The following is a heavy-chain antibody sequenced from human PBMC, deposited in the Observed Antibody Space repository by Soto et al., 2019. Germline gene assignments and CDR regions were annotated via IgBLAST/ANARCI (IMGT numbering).Heavy chain of an antibody. J-gene: IGHJ6*03. CDR2: IYYSGST. CDR1: GGSISSSSYY. V-gene: IGHV4-39*01. CDR3: ARLAFRGYDFWSGYQTGVDYMDV. Sequence: SETLSLTCTVSGGSISSSSYYWGWIRQPPGKGLEWIGSIYYSGSTYYNPSLKSRVTISVDTSKNQFSLKLSSVTAADTAVYYCARLAFRGYDFWSGYQTGVDYMDVWGKGTTVTVSS. D-gene: IGHD3-3*01.